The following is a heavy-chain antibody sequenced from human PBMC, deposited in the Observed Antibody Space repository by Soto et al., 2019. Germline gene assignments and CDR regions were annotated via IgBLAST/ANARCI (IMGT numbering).Heavy chain of an antibody. J-gene: IGHJ3*02. Sequence: EASVKVSCKASGYTFTSYYMHWVRQAPGQGLEWMGIINPSGGSTSYAQKFQGRVTMTRDTSTSTVYMELSSLRSEDTAVYYCARVPMGTQLRPLFDAFDIWGQGTMVTVSS. CDR3: ARVPMGTQLRPLFDAFDI. CDR1: GYTFTSYY. D-gene: IGHD2-2*01. CDR2: INPSGGST. V-gene: IGHV1-46*03.